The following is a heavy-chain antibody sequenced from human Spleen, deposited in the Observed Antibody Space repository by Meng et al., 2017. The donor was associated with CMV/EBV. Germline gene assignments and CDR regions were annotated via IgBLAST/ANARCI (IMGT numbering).Heavy chain of an antibody. CDR2: INHSGST. J-gene: IGHJ6*02. D-gene: IGHD2-2*01. CDR3: ARALYCSTTSCYRGSYYDLLTSRSLYNFYGMDV. V-gene: IGHV4-34*01. Sequence: GSLRLSCAVYGGSLSDYYWSWIRQTPGKGLEWIGEINHSGSTNYNPSLKSRVTISIDTSKNQFSLKLSSVTAADTALYYCARALYCSTTSCYRGSYYDLLTSRSLYNFYGMDVWGQGATVTVSS. CDR1: GGSLSDYY.